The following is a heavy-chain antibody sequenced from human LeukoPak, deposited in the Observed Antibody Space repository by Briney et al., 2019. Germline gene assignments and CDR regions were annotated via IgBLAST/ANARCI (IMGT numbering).Heavy chain of an antibody. CDR3: ARQFRGGPYYYGMDV. V-gene: IGHV5-51*01. CDR1: GYSFTSYW. Sequence: GESLQISCKGSGYSFTSYWIGWVRQMPGKGLEWMGIIYPGDSDTRYSPSFQGQVTISADKSISTAYLQWSSLKASDTAMYYCARQFRGGPYYYGMDVWGQGTTVTVSS. CDR2: IYPGDSDT. J-gene: IGHJ6*02. D-gene: IGHD2-15*01.